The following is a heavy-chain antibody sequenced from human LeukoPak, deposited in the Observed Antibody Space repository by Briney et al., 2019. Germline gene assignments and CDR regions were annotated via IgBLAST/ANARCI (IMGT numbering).Heavy chain of an antibody. CDR1: GFTFSSYG. CDR3: AREQFPYSSGLGAWDY. D-gene: IGHD6-19*01. J-gene: IGHJ4*02. V-gene: IGHV3-33*01. Sequence: PGRSLRLSCAASGFTFSSYGMHWVRQAPGKGLEWVAVIWYDGSNKYYADSVKGRFTISRDNSKNTLYLQMNSLRAEDTAVYYCAREQFPYSSGLGAWDYWGQGTLVTVSS. CDR2: IWYDGSNK.